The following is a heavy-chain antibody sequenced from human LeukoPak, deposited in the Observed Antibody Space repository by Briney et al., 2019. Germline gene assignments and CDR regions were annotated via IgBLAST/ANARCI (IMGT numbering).Heavy chain of an antibody. CDR2: ISYDGSNK. J-gene: IGHJ1*01. Sequence: GGSLRLSCAASGFTFSSYGMHWVRQAPGKGLEWVAAISYDGSNKFYADSVKGRFTISRDNSKNTLYLQMNSLRAEDTAVYYCAKVSGSGSYYSDYFRHWGQGTLVTVSS. CDR3: AKVSGSGSYYSDYFRH. CDR1: GFTFSSYG. D-gene: IGHD3-10*01. V-gene: IGHV3-30*18.